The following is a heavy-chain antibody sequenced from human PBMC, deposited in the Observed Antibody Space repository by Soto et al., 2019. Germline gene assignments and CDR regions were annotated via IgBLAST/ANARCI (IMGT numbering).Heavy chain of an antibody. V-gene: IGHV3-21*04. CDR3: AKVATAYNYDY. CDR2: ISSSSSYI. J-gene: IGHJ4*02. D-gene: IGHD2-21*02. CDR1: GFTFSSYS. Sequence: GGSLRLSCAASGFTFSSYSMNWVRQAPGKGLEWVSSISSSSSYIYYADSVKGRFTISRDNAKNSLYLQMNSLKTEDTAFYYCAKVATAYNYDYWGQGTLVTVSS.